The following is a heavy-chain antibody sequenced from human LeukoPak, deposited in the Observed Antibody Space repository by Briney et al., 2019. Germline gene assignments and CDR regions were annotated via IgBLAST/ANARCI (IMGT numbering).Heavy chain of an antibody. CDR1: GGSISSSNW. V-gene: IGHV4-4*02. J-gene: IGHJ5*02. Sequence: SETLSLTCAVSGGSISSSNWWSWVRQPPGKGLEWIGEIYHSGSTNYNPSLKSRVTISVDKSKNQFSLKLSSVTAADTAVYYCARAPGYCSGGSCFNWCGPWGKGTLVTVSS. CDR2: IYHSGST. CDR3: ARAPGYCSGGSCFNWCGP. D-gene: IGHD2-15*01.